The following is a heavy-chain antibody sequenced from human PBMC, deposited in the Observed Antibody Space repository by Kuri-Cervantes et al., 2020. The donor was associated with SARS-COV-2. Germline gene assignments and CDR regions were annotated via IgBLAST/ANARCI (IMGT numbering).Heavy chain of an antibody. CDR3: ARDTYYDILTGYSPLGFDP. CDR2: INHSGST. J-gene: IGHJ5*02. Sequence: SETLSLTCAVYGGSFSGYYWSWIRQPPGKGLEWIGEINHSGSTNYNPSLKSRVTISVDTSKYQFSLKLSSVTAADTAVYYCARDTYYDILTGYSPLGFDPWGQGTLVTVSS. D-gene: IGHD3-9*01. CDR1: GGSFSGYY. V-gene: IGHV4-34*01.